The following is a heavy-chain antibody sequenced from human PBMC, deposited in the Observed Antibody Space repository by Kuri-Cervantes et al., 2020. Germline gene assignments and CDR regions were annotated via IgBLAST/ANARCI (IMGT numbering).Heavy chain of an antibody. CDR3: AKDRGLAESGSIYYYGMDV. CDR1: GFTFSSYG. J-gene: IGHJ6*02. Sequence: GESLKISCAASGFTFSSYGMHWVRQAPGKGLEWVSAISGSGGSTYYADSVKGRLTISRDNSKNTLYLQMNSLRAEDTAVYYCAKDRGLAESGSIYYYGMDVWGQGTTVTVSS. CDR2: ISGSGGST. D-gene: IGHD3-3*01. V-gene: IGHV3-23*01.